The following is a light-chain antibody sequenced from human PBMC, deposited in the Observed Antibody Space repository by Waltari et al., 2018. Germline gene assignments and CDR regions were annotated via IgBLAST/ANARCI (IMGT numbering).Light chain of an antibody. Sequence: SVLTQPPSASGTPGQRVTISCSGSSSNIGSHSVSWYQQLPGPAPKLLIYRNNQRPSGVPDRFSGSKSGTSASLAISGLRSEDEADYYCAAWDDSLSGVLFGGGTKLTV. CDR3: AAWDDSLSGVL. CDR1: SSNIGSHS. CDR2: RNN. J-gene: IGLJ2*01. V-gene: IGLV1-47*01.